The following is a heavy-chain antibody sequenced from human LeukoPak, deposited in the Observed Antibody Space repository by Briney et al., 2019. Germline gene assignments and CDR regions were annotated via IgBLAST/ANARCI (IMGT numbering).Heavy chain of an antibody. CDR2: IKEDGSDK. J-gene: IGHJ4*02. CDR1: GFTFSAYW. CDR3: ARDRVRYSSGYTCFDY. D-gene: IGHD5-18*01. Sequence: GGSLRLSCAASGFTFSAYWMSWVRQAPGKGLEWVASIKEDGSDKYYVDSVKGRFTISRDNAENSLYLQMNSLRAADTAVYYCARDRVRYSSGYTCFDYWGQGTLVTVSS. V-gene: IGHV3-7*01.